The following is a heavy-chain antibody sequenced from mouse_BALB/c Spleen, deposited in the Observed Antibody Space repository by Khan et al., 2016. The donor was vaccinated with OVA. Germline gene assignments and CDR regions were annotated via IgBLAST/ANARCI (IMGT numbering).Heavy chain of an antibody. J-gene: IGHJ3*01. CDR3: AIAIYDGYPPFAY. D-gene: IGHD2-3*01. CDR1: GYTFTGYG. V-gene: IGHV1-4*01. Sequence: QVQLQQSGAELAKPGASVKMSCKASGYTFTGYGMHWVKQRPGRGREGIGKINLGTGYTEYNIDYEDKATLTADSSSSTAYMQLSSLTSEDSAVYYCAIAIYDGYPPFAYWGQGTLVTVSA. CDR2: INLGTGYT.